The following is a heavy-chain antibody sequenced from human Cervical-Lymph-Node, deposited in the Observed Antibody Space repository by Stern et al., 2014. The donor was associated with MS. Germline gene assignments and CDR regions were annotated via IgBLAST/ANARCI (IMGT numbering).Heavy chain of an antibody. V-gene: IGHV3-53*01. D-gene: IGHD3-22*01. Sequence: APGKGLEWVSVIYSGGSTYYADSVKGRFTISRDNSKNTLYLQMNSLRAEDTAVYYCARAPFQYYYDSSGYLSYYYGMDVWGQGTTVTVSS. CDR2: IYSGGST. J-gene: IGHJ6*02. CDR3: ARAPFQYYYDSSGYLSYYYGMDV.